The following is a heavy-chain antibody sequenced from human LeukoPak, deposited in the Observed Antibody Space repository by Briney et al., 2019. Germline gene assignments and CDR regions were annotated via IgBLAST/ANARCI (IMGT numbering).Heavy chain of an antibody. Sequence: GASVKVSCKASGYTFTSYAMNWVRQAPGQGLEWVGWIRGDNGNTNYAQKLQGRVTMTTDTSTSTAYMELRSLGSDETAVYYCARVDLLTGYYFFDYWGQGTLVTVSS. J-gene: IGHJ4*02. D-gene: IGHD3-9*01. V-gene: IGHV1-18*01. CDR1: GYTFTSYA. CDR3: ARVDLLTGYYFFDY. CDR2: IRGDNGNT.